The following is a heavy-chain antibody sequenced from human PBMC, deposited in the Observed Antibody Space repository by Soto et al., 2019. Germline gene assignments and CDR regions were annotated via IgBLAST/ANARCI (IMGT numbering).Heavy chain of an antibody. V-gene: IGHV4-61*01. CDR2: IYYSGST. J-gene: IGHJ4*02. CDR1: GGSVSSGSYY. CDR3: ARSSLIGVAGQGFFDY. D-gene: IGHD6-19*01. Sequence: SETLSLTCTVSGGSVSSGSYYWSWIRQPPGKGLEWIGYIYYSGSTNYNPSLKSRVTISVDTSKNQFSLKLSSVTAADTAVYYCARSSLIGVAGQGFFDYWGQGTLVTVSS.